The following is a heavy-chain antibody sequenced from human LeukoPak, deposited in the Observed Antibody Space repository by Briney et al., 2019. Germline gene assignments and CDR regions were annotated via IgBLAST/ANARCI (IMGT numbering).Heavy chain of an antibody. D-gene: IGHD3-22*01. J-gene: IGHJ3*01. Sequence: SETLSLTCTVSGDSVRSDTYYWSWIRQPAGKGLEWIGFVYYSGRTNYNASLKSRVTMSVDTSKNQFSLMLRSVTAADAAVYYCVRETTTEYYDSSGYYRQTEVFDAWGQGTMVTVSS. CDR2: VYYSGRT. CDR3: VRETTTEYYDSSGYYRQTEVFDA. V-gene: IGHV4-61*01. CDR1: GDSVRSDTYY.